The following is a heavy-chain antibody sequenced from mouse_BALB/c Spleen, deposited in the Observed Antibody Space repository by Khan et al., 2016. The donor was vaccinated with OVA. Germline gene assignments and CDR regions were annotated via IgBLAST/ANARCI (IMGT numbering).Heavy chain of an antibody. J-gene: IGHJ2*01. CDR3: ARMARTIN. Sequence: EVQLVESGGGLVQPGGSLKLSCAASGFTFSSYGMSWVRQTPDKRLEWVATINSNGGSTYYPDSVKGRFTISRDNAKNTLYLQMRSLKSEDTAMYYCARMARTINWGQGTTLTVSS. CDR1: GFTFSSYG. CDR2: INSNGGST. V-gene: IGHV5-6-3*01.